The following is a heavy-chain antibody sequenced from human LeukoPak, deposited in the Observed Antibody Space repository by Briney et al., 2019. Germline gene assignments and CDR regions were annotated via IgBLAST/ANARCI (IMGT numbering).Heavy chain of an antibody. CDR2: ISDSGAST. CDR3: AKSHSVGYRGYFDY. D-gene: IGHD5-12*01. Sequence: GGSLRLSCAASGFTFTTYAMSWVRQAPGKGLKWVSTISDSGASTYYADSVKGRFTISRDNSKNTLYLQVNSLRAEDTAVYYCAKSHSVGYRGYFDYWGQGTLVTVSS. V-gene: IGHV3-23*01. J-gene: IGHJ4*02. CDR1: GFTFTTYA.